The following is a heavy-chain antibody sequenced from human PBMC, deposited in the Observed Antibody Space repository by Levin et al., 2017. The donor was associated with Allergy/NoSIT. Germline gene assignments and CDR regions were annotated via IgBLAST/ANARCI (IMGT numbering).Heavy chain of an antibody. CDR3: ARAYCSSTSCCYDY. D-gene: IGHD2-2*01. J-gene: IGHJ4*02. V-gene: IGHV3-64*01. Sequence: GESLKISCAASGFTFSSYAMHWVRQAPGKGLEYVSAISSNGGSTYYANSVKGRFTISRDNSKNTLYLQMGSLRAEDMAVYYCARAYCSSTSCCYDYWGQGTLVTVSS. CDR2: ISSNGGST. CDR1: GFTFSSYA.